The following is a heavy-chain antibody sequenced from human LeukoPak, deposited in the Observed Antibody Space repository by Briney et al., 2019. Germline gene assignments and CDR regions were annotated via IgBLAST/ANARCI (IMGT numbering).Heavy chain of an antibody. V-gene: IGHV4-34*01. D-gene: IGHD1-26*01. Sequence: PSETLSLTCAVYGGSFSGYYWSWIRQPPGKGLEWIGEINHSGGTNYNPSLKSRVTISVDTSKNQFSLKLTSVTAADTAVYYCARYSGSYPHDAFDIWGQGTMLTVSS. J-gene: IGHJ3*02. CDR2: INHSGGT. CDR3: ARYSGSYPHDAFDI. CDR1: GGSFSGYY.